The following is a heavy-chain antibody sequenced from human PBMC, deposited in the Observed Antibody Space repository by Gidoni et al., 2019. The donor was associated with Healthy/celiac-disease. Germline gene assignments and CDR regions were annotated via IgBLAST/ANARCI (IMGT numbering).Heavy chain of an antibody. J-gene: IGHJ4*02. CDR1: GFTFSSNA. Sequence: EVQLLESGGGLVQPGGSLRLSCADDGFTFSSNAISWVRQAPVKGLEWVSAISGSGGSTYYADSVKGRFTISRDNSKNPLYLQMSSLRAEDTAVYYCAKDGATYYDFWSGYYYDYWGQGTLVTVSS. D-gene: IGHD3-3*01. V-gene: IGHV3-23*01. CDR3: AKDGATYYDFWSGYYYDY. CDR2: ISGSGGST.